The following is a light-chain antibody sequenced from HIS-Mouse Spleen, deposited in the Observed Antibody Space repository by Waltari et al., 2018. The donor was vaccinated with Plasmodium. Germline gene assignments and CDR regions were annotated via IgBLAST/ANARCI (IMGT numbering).Light chain of an antibody. CDR1: ALPQNY. J-gene: IGLJ3*02. V-gene: IGLV3-10*01. CDR2: EAS. CDR3: YSTDSSGNHRV. Sequence: SYELTQPPSVTVSPGQTARTTCSGDALPQNYAYWYQQKSGQAPVLVIYEASKRPSGIPGRFSGSSSGTMATLTISGAQVEDEADYYCYSTDSSGNHRVFGGGTKLTVL.